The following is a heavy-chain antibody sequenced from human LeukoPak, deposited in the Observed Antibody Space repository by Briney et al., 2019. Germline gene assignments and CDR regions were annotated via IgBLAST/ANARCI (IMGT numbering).Heavy chain of an antibody. CDR1: GGSVSSGDYY. J-gene: IGHJ4*02. CDR3: ARAAQNWNNAPYFDF. D-gene: IGHD1/OR15-1a*01. CDR2: IYSSRTT. V-gene: IGHV4-31*03. Sequence: SQTLSLTCTVSGGSVSSGDYYWSWIRQHPGKGLEWIGYIYSSRTTYYNPSLKSRLIISVDTSKNQFSLKLSSVTAADTAVYYCARAAQNWNNAPYFDFWGQETLVTVSS.